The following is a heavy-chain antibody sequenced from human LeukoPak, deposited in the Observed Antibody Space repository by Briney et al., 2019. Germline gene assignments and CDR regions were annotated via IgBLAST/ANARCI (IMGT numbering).Heavy chain of an antibody. CDR2: IYSFGGS. CDR3: AKGTPVDS. J-gene: IGHJ4*02. V-gene: IGHV4-39*07. D-gene: IGHD2-15*01. CDR1: GVSIGDLPDH. Sequence: PSETLSLTCSVSGVSIGDLPDHWTWIRQPPRKGLEWIGTIYSFGGSHSSPSLQSRVTLSLDTSKNQFSLRLTSVTAADTAVYFCAKGTPVDSWGPGILVTVSS.